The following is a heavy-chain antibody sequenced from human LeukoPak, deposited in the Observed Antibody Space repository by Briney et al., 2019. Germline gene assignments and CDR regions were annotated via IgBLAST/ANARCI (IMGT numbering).Heavy chain of an antibody. V-gene: IGHV3-7*01. J-gene: IGHJ4*02. Sequence: PGGSLRLSCVASVFIFNHWMSWVRQAPGKGLDWVANIKEDESAKFYADSVRGRFTISRDNAKNSVYLEMNNLRVEDTAVYYCARAVDVADYWGRGTLVTVSS. CDR2: IKEDESAK. CDR3: ARAVDVADY. D-gene: IGHD3-16*01. CDR1: VFIFNHW.